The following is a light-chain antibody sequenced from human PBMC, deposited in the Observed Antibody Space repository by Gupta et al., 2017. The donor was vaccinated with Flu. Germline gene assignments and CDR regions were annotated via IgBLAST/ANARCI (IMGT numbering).Light chain of an antibody. CDR2: EVS. Sequence: SVTISCTGTSSDVGGYVYVSWYQQYPGKAPKLIIYEVSERSSGVPYRFSGSRSGSTASLTISGLQAEDEADYYCCAYASTFYVIFGAGTKITVL. CDR3: CAYASTFYVI. V-gene: IGLV2-11*03. J-gene: IGLJ1*01. CDR1: SSDVGGYVY.